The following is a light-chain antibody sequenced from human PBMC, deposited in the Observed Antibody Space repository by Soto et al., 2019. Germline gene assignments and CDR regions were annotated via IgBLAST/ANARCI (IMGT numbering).Light chain of an antibody. CDR1: QSISIW. CDR2: DAS. Sequence: DIPMTQSPSTLSASVGDRVTITSRASQSISIWLAWYQQKPGKAPKLLIYDASNLETGLPSRFSGSGSGTDFTFSISSLQPEDIATYYCQQYDNLSITFGQGTRLEIK. CDR3: QQYDNLSIT. J-gene: IGKJ5*01. V-gene: IGKV1-33*01.